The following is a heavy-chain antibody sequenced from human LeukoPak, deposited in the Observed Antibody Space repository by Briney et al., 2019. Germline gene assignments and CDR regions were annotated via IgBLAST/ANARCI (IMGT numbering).Heavy chain of an antibody. D-gene: IGHD6-19*01. J-gene: IGHJ4*02. V-gene: IGHV4-34*01. Sequence: SETLSLTCAVYGGSFSAYYWSWIRQPPGKGLEWIGEINHSGSTDYNPSLKSRVTISVDMSKNQFSLQLSSVTAADTAVYYCARGSSGWYAGRRYYFDYWGQGTLVTVSS. CDR2: INHSGST. CDR3: ARGSSGWYAGRRYYFDY. CDR1: GGSFSAYY.